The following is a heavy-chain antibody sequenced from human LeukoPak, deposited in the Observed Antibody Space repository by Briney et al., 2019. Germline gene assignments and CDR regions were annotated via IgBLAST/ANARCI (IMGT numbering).Heavy chain of an antibody. J-gene: IGHJ5*02. CDR3: AKTRNLST. Sequence: GGALRLSCAAPAFTFSTYVMTWVRQAPGKGVEWVSSIDGSGSRTFYADSVKGRFTISRDNSKNMLYLHMNTLRADDTALYYCAKTRNLSTWGQGTLVTVSS. CDR1: AFTFSTYV. CDR2: IDGSGSRT. V-gene: IGHV3-23*01.